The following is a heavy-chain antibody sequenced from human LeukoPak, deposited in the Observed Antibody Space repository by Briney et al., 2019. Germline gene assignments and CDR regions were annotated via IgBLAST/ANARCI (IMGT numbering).Heavy chain of an antibody. Sequence: GGSLRLSCAASGFTFSRYWMHWVRQAPGKGLVWVSRINSDGGSTSYADSVKGRFTISRDNAKNTLYLQMNSLRAEDTAVYYCAREDYAYYYYGMDVWGQGTTVTVSS. D-gene: IGHD4-17*01. CDR2: INSDGGST. J-gene: IGHJ6*02. CDR1: GFTFSRYW. V-gene: IGHV3-74*01. CDR3: AREDYAYYYYGMDV.